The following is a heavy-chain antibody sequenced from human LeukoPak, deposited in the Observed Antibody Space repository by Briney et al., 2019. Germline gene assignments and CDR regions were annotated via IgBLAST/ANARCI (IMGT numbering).Heavy chain of an antibody. Sequence: GGSLRLSCAASGFTFSSYGMESGRQAPGKGLEWVAVISHDGTVQHYAGAVKGRFTISRDNSDITLYLQLNSLRDEDTAIYYCAKVGTPMASSYFDYWGQGTLVTVSS. CDR3: AKVGTPMASSYFDY. J-gene: IGHJ4*02. CDR2: ISHDGTVQ. V-gene: IGHV3-30*18. CDR1: GFTFSSYG. D-gene: IGHD5-18*01.